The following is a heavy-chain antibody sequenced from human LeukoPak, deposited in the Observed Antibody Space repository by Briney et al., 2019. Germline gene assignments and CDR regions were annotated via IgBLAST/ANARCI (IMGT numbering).Heavy chain of an antibody. V-gene: IGHV3-7*01. CDR3: ARGVASGWSYYFDY. CDR1: GFTSSTAW. Sequence: GGSLTLSCAVSGFTSSTAWLTWVRQAPGKGLEWVADMRQDGSDKYYVDSVKGRFFISGGIAKNSVSLHMNRLSVEDTAVYYCARGVASGWSYYFDYWGQGTLVTVSS. D-gene: IGHD6-19*01. J-gene: IGHJ4*02. CDR2: MRQDGSDK.